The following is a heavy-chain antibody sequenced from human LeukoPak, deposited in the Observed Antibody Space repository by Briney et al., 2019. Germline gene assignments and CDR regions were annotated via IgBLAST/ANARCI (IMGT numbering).Heavy chain of an antibody. CDR3: ARDVGRGYTYGLYNWFDP. D-gene: IGHD5-18*01. Sequence: SETLSLTCTVSGGSISSYYWSWIRQPPGKGLEWIGYIYYSGSTKYNPSLKSRVTISVDTSKNQSSLKLSSVTAADTAVYYCARDVGRGYTYGLYNWFDPWGQGTLVTVSS. CDR2: IYYSGST. J-gene: IGHJ5*02. CDR1: GGSISSYY. V-gene: IGHV4-59*01.